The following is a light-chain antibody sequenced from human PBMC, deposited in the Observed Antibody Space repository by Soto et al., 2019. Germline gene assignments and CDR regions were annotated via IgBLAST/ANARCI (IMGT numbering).Light chain of an antibody. Sequence: ALPQSPGTLSSSPGERATLSCRASQSVSSNYLAWYQQKPGQAPRLLIYGASSRATGIPDRFSGSGSGTDFTLTISRLEPEDFAVYYCQQYGSPPITFGQGTRLEIK. V-gene: IGKV3-20*01. CDR1: QSVSSNY. J-gene: IGKJ5*01. CDR3: QQYGSPPIT. CDR2: GAS.